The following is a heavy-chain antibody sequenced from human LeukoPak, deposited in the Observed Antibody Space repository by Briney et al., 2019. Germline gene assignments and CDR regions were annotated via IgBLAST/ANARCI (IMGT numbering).Heavy chain of an antibody. CDR3: ARPRGYSGYEWFNWFDP. CDR2: INHSGST. Sequence: SETLSLTCAVYCGSFSGYYWSWIRQPPGKGLEWIGEINHSGSTNYNPSLKSRVTISVDTSKNQFSLKLSSVTAADTAVYYCARPRGYSGYEWFNWFDPWGQGTLVTVSS. V-gene: IGHV4-34*01. CDR1: CGSFSGYY. J-gene: IGHJ5*02. D-gene: IGHD5-12*01.